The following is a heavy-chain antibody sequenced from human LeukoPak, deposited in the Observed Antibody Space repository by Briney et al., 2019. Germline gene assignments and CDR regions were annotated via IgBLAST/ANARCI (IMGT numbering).Heavy chain of an antibody. J-gene: IGHJ3*02. CDR1: GFTFSSYG. CDR3: ARGYGDSLSDAFDI. D-gene: IGHD4-17*01. V-gene: IGHV3-33*01. CDR2: IWYDGSNK. Sequence: PGGSLRLSCAASGFTFSSYGMHWVRQAPGKGLEWVAVIWYDGSNKYYADSVKGRFTISRDNSKNTLYLQMNSLRAEDTAVYYCARGYGDSLSDAFDIWGQGTMVTVSS.